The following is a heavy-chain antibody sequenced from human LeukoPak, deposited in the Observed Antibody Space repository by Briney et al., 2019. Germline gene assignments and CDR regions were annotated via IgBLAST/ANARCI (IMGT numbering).Heavy chain of an antibody. Sequence: GGSLRPSCAASGFTFSSYAMHWVRQAPGKGLEWVAVISYDGSNKYYADSVKGRFTISRDNSKNTLYLQMNSLRAEDTAVYYCAAPHEDYWGQGTLVTVSS. V-gene: IGHV3-30-3*01. CDR1: GFTFSSYA. J-gene: IGHJ4*02. CDR2: ISYDGSNK. CDR3: AAPHEDY.